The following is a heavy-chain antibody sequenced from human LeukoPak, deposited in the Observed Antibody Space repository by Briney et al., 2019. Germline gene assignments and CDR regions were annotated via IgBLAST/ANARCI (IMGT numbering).Heavy chain of an antibody. J-gene: IGHJ4*02. CDR3: ARDRYYGSGRGFDY. CDR1: GFTFSSYG. Sequence: PGGSLRLSCAASGFTFSSYGMHWVRQAPGKGLEWVAVIWYDGSNKCYADSVKGRFTISRDNSKNTLYLQMNSLRAEDTAVYYCARDRYYGSGRGFDYWGQGTLVTVSS. D-gene: IGHD3-10*01. CDR2: IWYDGSNK. V-gene: IGHV3-33*01.